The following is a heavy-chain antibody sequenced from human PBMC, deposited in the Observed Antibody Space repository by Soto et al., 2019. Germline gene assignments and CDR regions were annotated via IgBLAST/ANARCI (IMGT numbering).Heavy chain of an antibody. CDR2: IYYSGST. Sequence: SETLSLTCTVSGGSISSYYWSWIRQPPGKGLEWIGYIYYSGSTNYNPSLKSRVTISVDTSKNQFSLKLTSVTAADTAVYYCARYLYYDISPGYLRPYHYYGMDVWGQGTTVTVSS. CDR3: ARYLYYDISPGYLRPYHYYGMDV. J-gene: IGHJ6*02. CDR1: GGSISSYY. V-gene: IGHV4-59*08. D-gene: IGHD3-9*01.